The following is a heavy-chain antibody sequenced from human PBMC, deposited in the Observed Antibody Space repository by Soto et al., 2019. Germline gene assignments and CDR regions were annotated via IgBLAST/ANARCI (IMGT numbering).Heavy chain of an antibody. Sequence: SETLSLTWSVSGGSIISGYWSWIRQPPGKGLEWIGYISHSGNTNYNPSVKSRVTLSVDTPKNQFSLRLSSVTTADTAVYYCAGLRGYAGSPIDYWGQGTLVTVS. CDR1: GGSIISGY. CDR2: ISHSGNT. V-gene: IGHV4-59*01. J-gene: IGHJ4*02. D-gene: IGHD2-15*01. CDR3: AGLRGYAGSPIDY.